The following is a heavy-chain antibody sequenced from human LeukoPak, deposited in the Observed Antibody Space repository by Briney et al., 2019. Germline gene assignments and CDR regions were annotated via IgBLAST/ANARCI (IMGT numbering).Heavy chain of an antibody. CDR3: AKDAVFRSSTSYYSDY. J-gene: IGHJ4*02. V-gene: IGHV3-23*01. D-gene: IGHD2-2*01. Sequence: GGSLRLSCAASGFTFSSDAMSWVRRAPGEEVVGVSAISGSGGSTYYADSVKGRFTISRDNSKNTLYLQMNSLRAEDTAVYYCAKDAVFRSSTSYYSDYWGQGTLVTVSS. CDR1: GFTFSSDA. CDR2: ISGSGGST.